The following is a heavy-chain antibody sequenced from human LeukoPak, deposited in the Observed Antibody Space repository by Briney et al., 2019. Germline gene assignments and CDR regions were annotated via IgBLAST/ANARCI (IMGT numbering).Heavy chain of an antibody. V-gene: IGHV4-59*08. CDR1: GGSISSFY. D-gene: IGHD3-22*01. CDR2: IYYSGST. Sequence: SETLSLTCTVSGGSISSFYWSWIRQPPGQGLEWLGYIYYSGSTNYNTSLKSRVTISVDTSKNQFSLKLSSVTAADTAVYYCARHGDYDNDNYDLGYWGQGTLVTVSS. CDR3: ARHGDYDNDNYDLGY. J-gene: IGHJ4*02.